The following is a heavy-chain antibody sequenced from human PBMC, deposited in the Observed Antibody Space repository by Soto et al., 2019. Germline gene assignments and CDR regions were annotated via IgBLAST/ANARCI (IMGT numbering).Heavy chain of an antibody. CDR3: ATTGYSNDGMFDS. Sequence: GGSLRLSCSASGFSFDRAWASWVRQAPGRGLEWVGLIKTKTDGGTTDYAASVKGRFTISKDESEKTVYLHMNRLKTEDTAFYYCATTGYSNDGMFDSWGQGSLVTVSS. CDR2: IKTKTDGGTT. CDR1: GFSFDRAW. D-gene: IGHD4-4*01. V-gene: IGHV3-15*01. J-gene: IGHJ4*02.